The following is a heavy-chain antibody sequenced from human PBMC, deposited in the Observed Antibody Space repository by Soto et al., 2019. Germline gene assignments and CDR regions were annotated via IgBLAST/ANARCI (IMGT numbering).Heavy chain of an antibody. D-gene: IGHD1-26*01. CDR2: IYYSGST. J-gene: IGHJ4*02. V-gene: IGHV4-39*01. Sequence: SETLSLTCTVSGGSISSSSYYWGWIRQPPGKGLEWIGSIYYSGSTYYNPSLKSRVTISVDTSKNQFSLKLSSVTAADTAAYYCARLRLEWEPSYFDYWGQGTLVTVSS. CDR3: ARLRLEWEPSYFDY. CDR1: GGSISSSSYY.